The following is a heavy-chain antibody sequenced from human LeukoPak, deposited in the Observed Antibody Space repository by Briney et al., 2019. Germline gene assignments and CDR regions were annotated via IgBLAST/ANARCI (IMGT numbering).Heavy chain of an antibody. V-gene: IGHV3-66*01. CDR2: IYSGGST. J-gene: IGHJ4*02. D-gene: IGHD6-6*01. Sequence: GGSLRLSCAASGFTVSSNYMSWVRQAPGKGLEWVSVIYSGGSTYYADSVKGRFTISRDNSKNTLYLQMNSLRAEDTAVYYCARDKGTSYLSSFDYWGQGTLVTVSS. CDR1: GFTVSSNY. CDR3: ARDKGTSYLSSFDY.